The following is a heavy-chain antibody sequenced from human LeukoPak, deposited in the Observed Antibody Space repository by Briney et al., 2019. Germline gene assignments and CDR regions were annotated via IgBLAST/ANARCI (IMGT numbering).Heavy chain of an antibody. Sequence: GGSLRLSCAASGFTFSSYAMSWVRQAPGKGLEWVSAISGSGGSTYYADSVKGRFTISRDNSKNTLYLQMNSLSAEDTAVYYCARGVAGPDFAYFDYWGQGTLVTVSS. CDR3: ARGVAGPDFAYFDY. CDR2: ISGSGGST. D-gene: IGHD1-14*01. J-gene: IGHJ4*02. CDR1: GFTFSSYA. V-gene: IGHV3-23*01.